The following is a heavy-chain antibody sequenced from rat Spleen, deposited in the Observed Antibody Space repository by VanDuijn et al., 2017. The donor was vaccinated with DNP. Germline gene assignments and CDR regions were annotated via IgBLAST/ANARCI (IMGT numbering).Heavy chain of an antibody. Sequence: EVQLVESGGGLVQPGGSLKLSCVASGFIFSDYYMAWVRQAPGKGLEWIASISYDGGSIYIRDSVKGRFTLSSDNAKSRLYLQMDSLRSEDTATYYCTTGDYDGSLYHGFDYWGQGVLVTVSS. J-gene: IGHJ2*01. V-gene: IGHV5-20*01. CDR3: TTGDYDGSLYHGFDY. CDR2: ISYDGGSI. CDR1: GFIFSDYY. D-gene: IGHD1-12*02.